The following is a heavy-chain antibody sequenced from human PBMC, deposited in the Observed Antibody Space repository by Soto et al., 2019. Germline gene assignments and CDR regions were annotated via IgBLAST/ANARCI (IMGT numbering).Heavy chain of an antibody. CDR2: ISSASTFT. J-gene: IGHJ3*01. V-gene: IGHV3-11*06. CDR1: GFTCITYY. CDR3: AGGRKESAAIGVAFDV. Sequence: GVSLRLSCAVSGFTCITYYMSWSRQAPGKGLAWTPYISSASTFTKNADSVNGRFTISRDNAKNSLHLQMNSLRAEDTTVYYCAGGRKESAAIGVAFDVWGRGTMVTVSS. D-gene: IGHD2-2*01.